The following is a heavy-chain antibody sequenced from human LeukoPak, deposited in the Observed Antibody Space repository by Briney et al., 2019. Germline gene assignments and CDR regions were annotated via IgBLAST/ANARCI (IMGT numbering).Heavy chain of an antibody. CDR3: AGKYYDFWSGYNWFDP. Sequence: SQTLSLTCTVSGGSISSGGYYWSWIRQPPGKGLEWIGYIYYSGSTNYNPSLKSRVTISVDTSKNQFSLKLSSVTAADTAVYYCAGKYYDFWSGYNWFDPWGQGTLVTVSS. CDR1: GGSISSGGYY. V-gene: IGHV4-61*08. CDR2: IYYSGST. D-gene: IGHD3-3*01. J-gene: IGHJ5*02.